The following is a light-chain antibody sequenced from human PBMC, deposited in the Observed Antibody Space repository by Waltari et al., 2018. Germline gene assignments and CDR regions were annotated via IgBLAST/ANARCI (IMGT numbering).Light chain of an antibody. CDR1: NSDVGGYNY. CDR3: CSYAGRYTWV. V-gene: IGLV2-11*01. CDR2: AVS. Sequence: QSALTQPRSVSGSPGQSVTISCTGTNSDVGGYNYVSWSQQHADKAPKLMIYAVSNRPSGVPDRFSGSKSGNTPSLTISGLQAEDEADYYCCSYAGRYTWVFGGGTKLTVL. J-gene: IGLJ3*02.